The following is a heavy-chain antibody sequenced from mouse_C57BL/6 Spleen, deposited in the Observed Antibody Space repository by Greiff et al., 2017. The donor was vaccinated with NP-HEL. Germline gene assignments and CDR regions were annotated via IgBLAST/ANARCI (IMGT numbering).Heavy chain of an antibody. D-gene: IGHD2-1*01. CDR1: GFTFSDYG. J-gene: IGHJ2*01. CDR2: ISSGSSTI. CDR3: ARMEEIYYGPFYYFDY. Sequence: EVQLQESGGGLVKPGGSLKLSCAASGFTFSDYGMHWVRQAPEKGLEWVAYISSGSSTIYYADTVKGRFTISRDNAKNTLFLQMTSLRSEDTAMYYCARMEEIYYGPFYYFDYWGQGTTLTVSS. V-gene: IGHV5-17*01.